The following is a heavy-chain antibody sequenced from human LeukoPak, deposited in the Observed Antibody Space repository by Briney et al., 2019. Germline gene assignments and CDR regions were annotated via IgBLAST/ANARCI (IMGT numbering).Heavy chain of an antibody. CDR1: GFTFGDYA. D-gene: IGHD3-3*01. V-gene: IGHV3-49*04. Sequence: QTGGSLRLSCTASGFTFGDYAMSWVRQAPGKGLEWVGFIRSKAYGGTTEYAASVKGRFTISRDDSKSIAYLQMNSLKTEDTAVYYCTRDVLRFLEWLFIYYMDVWGKGTTVTVSS. CDR3: TRDVLRFLEWLFIYYMDV. CDR2: IRSKAYGGTT. J-gene: IGHJ6*03.